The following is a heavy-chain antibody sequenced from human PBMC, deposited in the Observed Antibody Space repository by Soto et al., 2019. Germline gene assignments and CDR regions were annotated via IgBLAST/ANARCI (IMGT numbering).Heavy chain of an antibody. J-gene: IGHJ5*02. CDR3: WRFYSSPGSAP. Sequence: QRKGLEWIGYIYYSGSTNYNPSLKSRVTISVDTSKTQFSLKLSSVTAADPALYYCWRFYSSPGSAPRVKGSPVPVSS. V-gene: IGHV4-59*01. D-gene: IGHD6-13*01. CDR2: IYYSGST.